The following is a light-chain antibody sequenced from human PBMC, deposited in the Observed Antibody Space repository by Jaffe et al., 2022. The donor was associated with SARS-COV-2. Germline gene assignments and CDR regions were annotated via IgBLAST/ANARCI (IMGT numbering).Light chain of an antibody. J-gene: IGKJ4*01. CDR1: QSVFYSSNNKNY. CDR3: QQYYSTPLT. V-gene: IGKV4-1*01. Sequence: DIVMTQSPDSLAVSLGERATINCKSSQSVFYSSNNKNYLAWYQQKPGQPPKLLFYWASTRESGVPDRFSGSGSGTDFTLTINTLQAEDVAVYYCQQYYSTPLTFGGGTKVEIK. CDR2: WAS.